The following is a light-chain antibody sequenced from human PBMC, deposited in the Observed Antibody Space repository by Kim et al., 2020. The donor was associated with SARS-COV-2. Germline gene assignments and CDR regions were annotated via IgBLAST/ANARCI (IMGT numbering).Light chain of an antibody. CDR1: QSVRGRY. V-gene: IGKV3-20*01. J-gene: IGKJ1*01. CDR2: GAS. Sequence: ERANVPCRASQSVRGRYLAWCQRKPGQVPRLRIYGASRRATGSPDRVSGGGSGTDFTLTISRLEPEDFAVYYREQYGTSPWTFGQGTKVDSK. CDR3: EQYGTSPWT.